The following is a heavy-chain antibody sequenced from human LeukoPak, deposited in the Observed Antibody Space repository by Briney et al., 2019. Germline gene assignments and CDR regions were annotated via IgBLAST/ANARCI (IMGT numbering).Heavy chain of an antibody. CDR1: GFSLSTRGVG. D-gene: IGHD6-13*01. CDR3: AHRSAGSWSLVDAFDI. CDR2: IYWDDDK. Sequence: KESGPTLVKPTQTLTLTCTFSGFSLSTRGVGVGWIRQPPGKALEWLALIYWDDDKRYGPSLKSRLTIAKDTSKSQVVLTMTNMDPVDTATYYCAHRSAGSWSLVDAFDIWGQGTMVTVSS. V-gene: IGHV2-5*05. J-gene: IGHJ3*02.